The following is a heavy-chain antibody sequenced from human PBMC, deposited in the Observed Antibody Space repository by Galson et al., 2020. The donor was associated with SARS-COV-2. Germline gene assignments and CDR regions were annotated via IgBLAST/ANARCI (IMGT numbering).Heavy chain of an antibody. CDR3: ARVISAAAGPGVWFDP. Sequence: SETLSLTCTVSGGSVSSGSYYWSWIRQPPGKGLEWIGYIYYSGSTNYNPSHKSRVTISVDTSKNQFSLKLSSVTAADTAVYYCARVISAAAGPGVWFDPWGQGTLVTVSS. V-gene: IGHV4-61*01. D-gene: IGHD6-13*01. CDR1: GGSVSSGSYY. J-gene: IGHJ5*02. CDR2: IYYSGST.